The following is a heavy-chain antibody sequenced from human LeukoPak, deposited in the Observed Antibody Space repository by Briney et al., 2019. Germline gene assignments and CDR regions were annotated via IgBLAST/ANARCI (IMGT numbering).Heavy chain of an antibody. Sequence: GGSLRLSCAASGFTFSSYAMSWVRQAPGKGLEWISYISSSTSTTYYADSVKGRFTISRDNAKNSLYLQMNSLRVEDTAVYYCARFFDHVWGTYRTYYFDYWGQGTLVTVSS. D-gene: IGHD3-16*02. CDR2: ISSSTSTT. V-gene: IGHV3-48*04. CDR1: GFTFSSYA. CDR3: ARFFDHVWGTYRTYYFDY. J-gene: IGHJ4*02.